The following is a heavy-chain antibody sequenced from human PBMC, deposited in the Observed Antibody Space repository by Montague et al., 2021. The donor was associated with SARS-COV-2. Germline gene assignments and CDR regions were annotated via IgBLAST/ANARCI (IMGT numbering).Heavy chain of an antibody. J-gene: IGHJ4*02. Sequence: SLRLSCAASGFTFSSYTITWVRQAPGKGLEWVSGISGSGGSTYYXXSLKGRFTISRDNSKNTLYLQMNSLRAEDTAVYYCAKDRFSSGWFGGLDYWGQGTLVTVSS. CDR2: ISGSGGST. V-gene: IGHV3-23*01. CDR1: GFTFSSYT. CDR3: AKDRFSSGWFGGLDY. D-gene: IGHD6-19*01.